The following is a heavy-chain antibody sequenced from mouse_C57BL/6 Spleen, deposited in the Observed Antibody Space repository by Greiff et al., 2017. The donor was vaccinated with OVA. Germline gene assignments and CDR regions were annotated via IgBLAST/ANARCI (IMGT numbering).Heavy chain of an antibody. J-gene: IGHJ4*01. CDR2: ISYSGST. D-gene: IGHD2-5*01. CDR3: ARRYSKGGAMDY. V-gene: IGHV3-1*01. Sequence: EVKVVESGPGMVKPSQSLSLTCTVTGYSITSGYDWHWIRHFPGNKLEWMGYISYSGSTNYNPSLKSRISITHDTSKNHFFLKLNSVTTEDTATYYCARRYSKGGAMDYWGQGTSVTVSS. CDR1: GYSITSGYD.